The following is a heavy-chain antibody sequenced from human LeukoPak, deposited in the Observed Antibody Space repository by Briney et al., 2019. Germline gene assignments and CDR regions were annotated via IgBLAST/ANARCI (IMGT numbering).Heavy chain of an antibody. V-gene: IGHV4-4*07. CDR1: GGSISSYY. J-gene: IGHJ6*03. Sequence: SETLSLTCTVSGGSISSYYWSWIRQPAGKGLEWIGRIYTSGSTNYNPSLKSRVTISVDKSKNQFSLKLSSVTAADTAVYYCARGDIVVVPAAKVSNYYYMDVWGKGTTVTVYS. CDR2: IYTSGST. CDR3: ARGDIVVVPAAKVSNYYYMDV. D-gene: IGHD2-2*01.